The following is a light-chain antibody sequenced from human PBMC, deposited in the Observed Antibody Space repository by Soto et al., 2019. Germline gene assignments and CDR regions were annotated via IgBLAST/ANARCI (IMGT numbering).Light chain of an antibody. Sequence: DIQMTQSPSSLSASVGDRVTITCRASQTISNYLNWYQKKPGKAPKLLIYAASSLQRGVPSRFSGSGSGTDFALTISSLQPEDFATYFCQQSYTSITFGLGRLLEFK. CDR1: QTISNY. V-gene: IGKV1-39*01. CDR3: QQSYTSIT. J-gene: IGKJ5*01. CDR2: AAS.